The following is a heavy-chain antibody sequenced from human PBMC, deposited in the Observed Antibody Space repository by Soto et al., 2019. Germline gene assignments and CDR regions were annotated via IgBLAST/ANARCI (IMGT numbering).Heavy chain of an antibody. D-gene: IGHD1-26*01. CDR1: GYSFTRYY. V-gene: IGHV1-18*01. CDR2: ISAYNGNT. CDR3: ARGGQWDFLSDY. Sequence: QVQLVQSGAEAKKPGASVKVSCKASGYSFTRYYINWVRQAPGQGLEWMGWISAYNGNTHYEEKLQGRVTLTTDTSTSTAYMELRSLRSDDTAVYFCARGGQWDFLSDYWGQGTLVTVSS. J-gene: IGHJ4*02.